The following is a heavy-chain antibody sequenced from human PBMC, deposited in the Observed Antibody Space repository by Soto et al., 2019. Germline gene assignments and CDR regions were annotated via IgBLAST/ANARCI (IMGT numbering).Heavy chain of an antibody. CDR1: GFTFSSYA. J-gene: IGHJ6*02. V-gene: IGHV3-23*01. Sequence: GGSLRLSCAASGFTFSSYAMSWVRQAPGKGLEWVSAISGSGGSTYYADSVKGRFTISRDNSKNTLYLQMNSLRAEDTAVYYCAKDLLNSYGPYYYYGMHVSGQATTVTGSS. CDR3: AKDLLNSYGPYYYYGMHV. D-gene: IGHD5-18*01. CDR2: ISGSGGST.